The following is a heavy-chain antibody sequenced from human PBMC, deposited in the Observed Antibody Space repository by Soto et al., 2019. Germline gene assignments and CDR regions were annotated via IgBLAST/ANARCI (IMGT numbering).Heavy chain of an antibody. V-gene: IGHV4-30-4*01. CDR1: GGSISSGDYY. Sequence: LSLTCTVSGGSISSGDYYWSWIRQPPGKGLEWIGYIYYSGSTYYNPSLKSRVTISVDTSKNQFSLKLSSVTAADTAVYYCARANVVFEYYNWFDPWGQGTLVTVSS. J-gene: IGHJ5*02. CDR3: ARANVVFEYYNWFDP. D-gene: IGHD2-8*02. CDR2: IYYSGST.